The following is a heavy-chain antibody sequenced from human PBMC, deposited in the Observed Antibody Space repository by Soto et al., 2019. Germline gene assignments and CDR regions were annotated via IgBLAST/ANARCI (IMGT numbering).Heavy chain of an antibody. CDR3: ARWRHAYNDQKWFDP. Sequence: VQLQESGPGLVKPSETLSLTCSVSGGSVSSGGYYWSWIRQPPGKGLEWIGFIYYNGTSYFNPSLKSRVSMSVDTSKHQFSLKLGSVTAADTAIYYCARWRHAYNDQKWFDPWGRGTLVVVSS. CDR1: GGSVSSGGYY. CDR2: IYYNGTS. D-gene: IGHD1-1*01. J-gene: IGHJ5*02. V-gene: IGHV4-61*08.